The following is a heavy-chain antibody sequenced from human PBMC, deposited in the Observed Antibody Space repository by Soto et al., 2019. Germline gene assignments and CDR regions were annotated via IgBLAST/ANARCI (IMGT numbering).Heavy chain of an antibody. CDR2: ISYDGSNK. CDR3: ARPHYYDSSGHFDY. CDR1: GFTFSSYA. D-gene: IGHD3-22*01. Sequence: GGSLRLSCAASGFTFSSYAMHWVRQAPGKGLEWVAVISYDGSNKYYADSVKGRFTISRDNSKNTLYLQMNSLRAEDTAVHYCARPHYYDSSGHFDYWGQGTLVTVS. V-gene: IGHV3-30-3*01. J-gene: IGHJ4*02.